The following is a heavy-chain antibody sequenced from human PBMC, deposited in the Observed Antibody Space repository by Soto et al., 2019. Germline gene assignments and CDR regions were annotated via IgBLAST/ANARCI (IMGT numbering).Heavy chain of an antibody. V-gene: IGHV1-8*01. Sequence: ASVKVSCKASGYTFTSYDINWVRQATGQGREWMGWMNPNSGNTGYAQKFQGRVTMTRNTSISTAYMELSSLRSGDTAVYYCAIQVSYYYDSSGPEEFDYWGQGXLVTVSS. J-gene: IGHJ4*02. CDR1: GYTFTSYD. CDR3: AIQVSYYYDSSGPEEFDY. D-gene: IGHD3-22*01. CDR2: MNPNSGNT.